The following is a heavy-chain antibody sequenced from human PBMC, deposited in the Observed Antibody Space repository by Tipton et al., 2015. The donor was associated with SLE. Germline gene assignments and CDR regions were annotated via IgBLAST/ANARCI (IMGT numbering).Heavy chain of an antibody. CDR2: IKQDGSEK. J-gene: IGHJ4*02. CDR1: GYSFTSYW. Sequence: QLVQSGAEVKKPGESLKISCKGSGYSFTSYWMSWVRQAPEKGLEWVANIKQDGSEKYYGDSVKGRFTVSRDNTKNSLYLEMNSLRAEDTAVYYCARDPIREYGFWGQGTPVTVSS. V-gene: IGHV3-7*01. D-gene: IGHD2/OR15-2a*01. CDR3: ARDPIREYGF.